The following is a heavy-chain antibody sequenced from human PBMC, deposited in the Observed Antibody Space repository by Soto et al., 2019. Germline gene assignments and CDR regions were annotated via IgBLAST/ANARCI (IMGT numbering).Heavy chain of an antibody. D-gene: IGHD2-15*01. J-gene: IGHJ4*02. CDR3: ARLENRGSCDY. CDR1: GGSISSSSYY. V-gene: IGHV4-39*01. Sequence: SETLSLTCTVSGGSISSSSYYWGWIRQPPGKGLEWIGSIYYSGSTYYNPSLKSRVTISVDTSKNQFSLKLSSVTAADTAVYYCARLENRGSCDYWGQGTLVTVSS. CDR2: IYYSGST.